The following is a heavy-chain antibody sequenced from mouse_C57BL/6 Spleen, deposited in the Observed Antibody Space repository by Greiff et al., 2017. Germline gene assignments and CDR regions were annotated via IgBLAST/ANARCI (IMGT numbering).Heavy chain of an antibody. CDR2: IYPGDGDT. V-gene: IGHV1-80*01. Sequence: VQLQQSGAELVKPGASVKISCKASGYAFSSYWMNWVKQRPGKGLEWIGQIYPGDGDTNYNGKFKGKATLTADKSSSTAYMQLSSLTSEDSAVYFCEKGEGYYGNYGAVDYWGQGTSVTVSS. CDR3: EKGEGYYGNYGAVDY. D-gene: IGHD2-1*01. CDR1: GYAFSSYW. J-gene: IGHJ4*01.